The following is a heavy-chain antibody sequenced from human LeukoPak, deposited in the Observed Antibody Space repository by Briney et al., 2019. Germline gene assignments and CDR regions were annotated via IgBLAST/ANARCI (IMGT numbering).Heavy chain of an antibody. Sequence: GRSLRLSCAASGFTFSSYGMHSVRQAPGKGLESLAVTWYDGSNKYYADSVKGRFTISRDNPKNTLYLQMNSLRVEDTAVYYCARVHWGNYYLNAFDIWGQGTMVTVSS. CDR2: TWYDGSNK. J-gene: IGHJ3*02. CDR1: GFTFSSYG. D-gene: IGHD3-10*01. V-gene: IGHV3-33*01. CDR3: ARVHWGNYYLNAFDI.